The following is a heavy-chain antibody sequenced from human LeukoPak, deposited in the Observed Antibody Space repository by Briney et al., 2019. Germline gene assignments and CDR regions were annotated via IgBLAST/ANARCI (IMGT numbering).Heavy chain of an antibody. CDR3: ASDNSSSSVY. D-gene: IGHD6-13*01. V-gene: IGHV4-39*01. CDR2: IYYSGST. CDR1: GGSICSYY. Sequence: PSETLSLTCTVSGGSICSYYWSWIRQPPGKGLEWIGSIYYSGSTYYNPSLKSRVTISVDTSKNQFSLKLSSVTAADTAVYYCASDNSSSSVYWGQGTLVTVSS. J-gene: IGHJ4*02.